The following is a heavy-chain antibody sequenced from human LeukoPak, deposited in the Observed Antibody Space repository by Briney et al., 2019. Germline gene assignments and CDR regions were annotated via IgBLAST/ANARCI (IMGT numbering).Heavy chain of an antibody. J-gene: IGHJ4*02. CDR2: IYYSGST. CDR3: ARHTLRYFDWLPSVYYFDY. CDR1: GGSISSYY. V-gene: IGHV4-39*01. D-gene: IGHD3-9*01. Sequence: SETLSLTCTVSGGSISSYYWGWIRQPPGKGLEWIGSIYYSGSTYYNPSLKSRVTISVDTSKNQFSLKLSSVTAADTAVYYCARHTLRYFDWLPSVYYFDYWGQGTLVTVSS.